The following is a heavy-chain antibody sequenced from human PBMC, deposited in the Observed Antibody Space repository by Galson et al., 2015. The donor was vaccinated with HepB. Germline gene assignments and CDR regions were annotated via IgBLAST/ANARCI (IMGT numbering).Heavy chain of an antibody. D-gene: IGHD4-17*01. CDR3: ARVVVLDYGDYPRPLSFDY. Sequence: SVKVSCKASGYTFTGYYIYWVRQAPGQGLEWMGWISAYNGNTNYAQKLQGRVTMTTDTSTSTAYMELRSLRSDDTAVYYCARVVVLDYGDYPRPLSFDYWGQGTLVTVSS. CDR1: GYTFTGYY. J-gene: IGHJ4*02. V-gene: IGHV1-18*04. CDR2: ISAYNGNT.